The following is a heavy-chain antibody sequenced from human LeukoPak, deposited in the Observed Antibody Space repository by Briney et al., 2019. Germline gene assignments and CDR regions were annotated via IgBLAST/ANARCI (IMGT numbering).Heavy chain of an antibody. CDR3: ARDVDGDTYYYYMDV. CDR2: INHSGST. J-gene: IGHJ6*03. Sequence: SETLSLTCAVYGGSFSGYYWSWIRQPPGKGLEWIGEINHSGSTNFNPSLKSRVTISVDTSKNQFSLKLSSVTAADTAVYYCARDVDGDTYYYYMDVWGKGTTVTISS. CDR1: GGSFSGYY. V-gene: IGHV4-34*01. D-gene: IGHD4-17*01.